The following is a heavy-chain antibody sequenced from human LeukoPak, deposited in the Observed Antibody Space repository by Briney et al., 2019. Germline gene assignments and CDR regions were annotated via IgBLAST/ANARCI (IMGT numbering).Heavy chain of an antibody. D-gene: IGHD2-2*01. V-gene: IGHV4-4*02. CDR3: VRYCSSTSCYVGTNTDWFDP. CDR2: IYHSGST. CDR1: GGSISSSNW. J-gene: IGHJ5*02. Sequence: SGTLSLTCAVSGGSISSSNWWSWVRQPPGKGLEWIGEIYHSGSTNYNPSLKSRVTISVDKSKNQFSLKLSSVTAADTAVYYCVRYCSSTSCYVGTNTDWFDPWGPGTLVTVSS.